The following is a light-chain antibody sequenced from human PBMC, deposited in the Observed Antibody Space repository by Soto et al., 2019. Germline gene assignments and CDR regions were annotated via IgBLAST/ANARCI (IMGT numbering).Light chain of an antibody. CDR1: QSISRW. J-gene: IGKJ1*01. Sequence: IEVTQSLSTLSASVGDRVTITWRASQSISRWLAWYQQKPGKAPKLLIYDASSLETGVPSRFSGSGSGTEFTLTLTSLQPDDLATYYYQQYNSYSPETFGQGTKVDIK. CDR2: DAS. CDR3: QQYNSYSPET. V-gene: IGKV1-5*01.